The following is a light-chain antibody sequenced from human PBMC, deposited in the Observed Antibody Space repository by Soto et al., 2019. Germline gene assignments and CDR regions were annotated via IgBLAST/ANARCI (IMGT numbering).Light chain of an antibody. CDR3: QQYGSSPTT. CDR2: GAS. J-gene: IGKJ1*01. CDR1: QSVSSSY. V-gene: IGKV3-20*01. Sequence: EVVLTKSPCTLSLYPGERATLSCRASQSVSSSYLAWYQQKPGQAPRLLIYGASSRATGIPDRFSGSGSGTDFTLTISRLEPEDFAVYYCQQYGSSPTTFGQGTKVDIK.